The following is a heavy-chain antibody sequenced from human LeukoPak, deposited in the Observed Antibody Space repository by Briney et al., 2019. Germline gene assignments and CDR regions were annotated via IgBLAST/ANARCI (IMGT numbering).Heavy chain of an antibody. Sequence: ASVKVSCKASGYTFTGYYMHWVRQAPGQGREWMGWINPNSGGTNYAQKFQGRVTMTRDTSISTAYMELSRLRSDDTAVYYCAREDMIPAAIEDYWGQGTLVTVSS. J-gene: IGHJ4*02. CDR3: AREDMIPAAIEDY. D-gene: IGHD2-2*01. V-gene: IGHV1-2*02. CDR2: INPNSGGT. CDR1: GYTFTGYY.